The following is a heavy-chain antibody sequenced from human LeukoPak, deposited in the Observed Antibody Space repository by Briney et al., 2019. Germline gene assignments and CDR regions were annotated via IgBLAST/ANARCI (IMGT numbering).Heavy chain of an antibody. D-gene: IGHD3-3*01. V-gene: IGHV4-30-4*01. CDR2: IYYSGST. Sequence: SETLSLTCTVSGGSISSGDYYWRWLRQPPGKGLEWLGYIYYSGSTYYNPSLKSRVTISVDTSKNQFSLKLSSVTAADTAVYYCARGVRFYFDYWGQGTLVTVSS. CDR3: ARGVRFYFDY. J-gene: IGHJ4*02. CDR1: GGSISSGDYY.